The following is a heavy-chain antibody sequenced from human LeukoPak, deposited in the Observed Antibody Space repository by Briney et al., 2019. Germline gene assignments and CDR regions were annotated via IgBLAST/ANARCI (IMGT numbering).Heavy chain of an antibody. V-gene: IGHV3-33*06. D-gene: IGHD4-11*01. CDR2: IWSDGSNK. Sequence: GGSLRLSCAASGFTFIHNGMHWVRQPPGKGLEWVAVIWSDGSNKFYADSVKGRFTISRDNFKNTVFLQMNSLRTGDTALYYCAKDAQRGYDYSNSLEHWGQGSLVTVSS. CDR3: AKDAQRGYDYSNSLEH. CDR1: GFTFIHNG. J-gene: IGHJ4*01.